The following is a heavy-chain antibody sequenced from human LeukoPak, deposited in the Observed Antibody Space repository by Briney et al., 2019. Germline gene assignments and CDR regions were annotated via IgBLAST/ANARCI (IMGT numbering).Heavy chain of an antibody. V-gene: IGHV3-74*01. J-gene: IGHJ4*02. CDR2: INSDGSST. CDR3: ARGGYGDKLAF. D-gene: IGHD4-23*01. Sequence: PGGSLRLSCAASGFTFSTYWMHWVRQAPGKGLVWVSRINSDGSSTSYADSVKGRFTISRDNAKNTLYLQMNSLAADDTAVYYCARGGYGDKLAFWGQGALVTVSS. CDR1: GFTFSTYW.